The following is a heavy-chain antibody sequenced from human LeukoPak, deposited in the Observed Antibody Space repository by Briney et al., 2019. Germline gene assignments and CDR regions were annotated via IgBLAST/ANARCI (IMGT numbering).Heavy chain of an antibody. Sequence: GGSLRLSCAASGFTFSKSWMNWVRQAPGKGLEWVASMNSDGSEKYSEDSVKGRFTISRDNAKSSVYLDMNSLRAEDTAVYYCAKSNLWDGDLYDAYDVWGQGAMVTVSS. CDR2: MNSDGSEK. CDR3: AKSNLWDGDLYDAYDV. V-gene: IGHV3-7*03. CDR1: GFTFSKSW. D-gene: IGHD3-10*01. J-gene: IGHJ3*01.